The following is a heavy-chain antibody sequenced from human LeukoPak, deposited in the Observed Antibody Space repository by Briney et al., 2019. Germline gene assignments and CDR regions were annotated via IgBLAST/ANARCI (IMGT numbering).Heavy chain of an antibody. V-gene: IGHV3-30*02. Sequence: GGSLRLSCAASGFTFSNYGMHWVRQAPGKGLEWVTFIRYDGSNKYYADSVKGRFTISRDNSKNTLYLQMNSLRAEDTAVYYCAKDPRLGSGTTETFGYWGQGTLVTVSS. J-gene: IGHJ4*02. D-gene: IGHD3-10*01. CDR1: GFTFSNYG. CDR3: AKDPRLGSGTTETFGY. CDR2: IRYDGSNK.